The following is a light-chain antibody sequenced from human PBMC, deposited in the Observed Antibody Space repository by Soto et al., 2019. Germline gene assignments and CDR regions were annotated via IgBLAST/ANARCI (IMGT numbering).Light chain of an antibody. V-gene: IGKV4-1*01. Sequence: DMVMNQSPDPLALPLRQTAXIXGKSXQIMXYSSNNKNYLAWYQQKPGQPNKLIIYWASKRDSGVTDRLSGSGSGTDFTLTISSLQAEDVAVYYCQQYYTTPWAFGQGSTLDLK. CDR2: WAS. J-gene: IGKJ1*01. CDR1: QIMXYSSNNKNY. CDR3: QQYYTTPWA.